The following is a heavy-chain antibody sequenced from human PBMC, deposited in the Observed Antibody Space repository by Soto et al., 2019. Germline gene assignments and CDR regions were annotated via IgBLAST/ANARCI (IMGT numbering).Heavy chain of an antibody. CDR3: ASRRCSSASCGPGLFDS. Sequence: PGGSLRLSCAASGFTFSSYAMSWVRQAPGKGLEWVSGISNSVSNTYYADSVKGRFTISRDNSKSTLYLQMNSLRVEDTAVYYCASRRCSSASCGPGLFDSWGQGTLVTVSS. CDR2: ISNSVSNT. V-gene: IGHV3-23*01. D-gene: IGHD2-2*01. CDR1: GFTFSSYA. J-gene: IGHJ4*02.